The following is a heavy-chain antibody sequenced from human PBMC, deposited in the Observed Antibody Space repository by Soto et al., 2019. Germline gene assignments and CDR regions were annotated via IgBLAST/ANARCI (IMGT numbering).Heavy chain of an antibody. CDR2: ISSSSTI. D-gene: IGHD6-6*01. CDR1: GFTFSSYS. Sequence: GGSLRLSCAASGFTFSSYSMNWVRQAPGKGLEWVSYISSSSTIYYADSVKGRFTISRGNAKNSLYLQMNSLRDEDTAVYYCARDLGKAARLYYYYGMDVWGQGTTVTVSS. V-gene: IGHV3-48*02. J-gene: IGHJ6*02. CDR3: ARDLGKAARLYYYYGMDV.